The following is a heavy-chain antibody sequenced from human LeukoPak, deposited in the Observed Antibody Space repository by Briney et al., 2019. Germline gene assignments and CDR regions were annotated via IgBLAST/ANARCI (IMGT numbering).Heavy chain of an antibody. CDR1: GFTFNNFW. V-gene: IGHV3-7*01. CDR2: IKLDGSEK. J-gene: IGHJ4*02. CDR3: ARDFFAFGGVIALLDY. Sequence: PGGSLRLSCEASGFTFNNFWMSWVRQAPGKGLEWVANIKLDGSEKYYVDSVKGRFTISRDNAKKSLYLQMNSLRDEDTAVYYCARDFFAFGGVIALLDYWGQGTLVTVSS. D-gene: IGHD3-16*02.